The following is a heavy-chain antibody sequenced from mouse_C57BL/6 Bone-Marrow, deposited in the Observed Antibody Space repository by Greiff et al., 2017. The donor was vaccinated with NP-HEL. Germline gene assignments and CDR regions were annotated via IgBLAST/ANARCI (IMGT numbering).Heavy chain of an antibody. CDR1: GFTFSSYA. CDR3: ARDGDYYGSSFDY. D-gene: IGHD1-1*01. Sequence: EVKLMESGGGLVKPGGSLKLSCAASGFTFSSYAMSWVRQTPEKRLEWVATISDGGSYTYYPDNVKGRFTISRDNAKNNLYLQMSHLKSEDTAMYYCARDGDYYGSSFDYWGQGTTLTVSS. V-gene: IGHV5-4*01. CDR2: ISDGGSYT. J-gene: IGHJ2*01.